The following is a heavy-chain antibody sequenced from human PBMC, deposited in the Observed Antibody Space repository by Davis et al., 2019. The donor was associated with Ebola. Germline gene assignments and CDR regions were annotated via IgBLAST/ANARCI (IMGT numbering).Heavy chain of an antibody. CDR3: ARDHPDCSGASCYD. CDR1: GYTFIDPC. CDR2: INPNSGGT. V-gene: IGHV1-2*06. Sequence: ASVKVSCKASGYTFIDPCIHWVRLAPGQGLEWMGRINPNSGGTRYAQNFQGRVTMTRDTSVSTAYMELSRLTSDDTAVYYCARDHPDCSGASCYDWGQGTLVTVSS. J-gene: IGHJ4*02. D-gene: IGHD2-2*01.